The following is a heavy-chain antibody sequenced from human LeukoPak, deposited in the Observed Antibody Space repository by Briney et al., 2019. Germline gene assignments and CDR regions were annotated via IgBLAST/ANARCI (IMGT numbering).Heavy chain of an antibody. J-gene: IGHJ4*02. CDR2: INPNSGGT. Sequence: ASVKVSCKTSGYTFTTYYMHWVRQAPGQGLEWMGWINPNSGGTDYAQKFQGRVTMIRDTSISTAYMELSRLRSDDTAVYYCARDRSHLGYCSGGSCYDPTDRVHFDYWGQGTLVTVSS. CDR3: ARDRSHLGYCSGGSCYDPTDRVHFDY. V-gene: IGHV1-2*02. D-gene: IGHD2-15*01. CDR1: GYTFTTYY.